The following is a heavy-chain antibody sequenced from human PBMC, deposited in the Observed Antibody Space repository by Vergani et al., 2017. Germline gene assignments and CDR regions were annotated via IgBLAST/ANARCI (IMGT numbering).Heavy chain of an antibody. V-gene: IGHV3-23*01. J-gene: IGHJ4*02. CDR3: AKGGYGCNSALFDY. CDR1: GFTFSSYA. CDR2: ISGSGGST. Sequence: EVQLLESGGGLVKPGGSLRLSCAASGFTFSSYAMSWVRQAPGKGLEWVSAISGSGGSTYYADSVKGRFTISRDNSKNTLYLQMNSLIAEDTAVYYCAKGGYGCNSALFDYWGQGTLVTVSS. D-gene: IGHD4-23*01.